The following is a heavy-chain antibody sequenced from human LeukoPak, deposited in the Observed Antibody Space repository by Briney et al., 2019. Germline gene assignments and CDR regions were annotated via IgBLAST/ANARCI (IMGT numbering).Heavy chain of an antibody. V-gene: IGHV3-30*02. CDR1: GFTFSSYG. D-gene: IGHD6-13*01. CDR3: AKDRFSKQQQLVNWFDP. Sequence: GGSPRLSCAASGFTFSSYGMHWVRQAPGKGLEWVAFIRYDGSNKYYADSVKGRFTISRDNSKNTLYLQMNSLRAEDTAVYYCAKDRFSKQQQLVNWFDPWGQGTLVTVSS. J-gene: IGHJ5*02. CDR2: IRYDGSNK.